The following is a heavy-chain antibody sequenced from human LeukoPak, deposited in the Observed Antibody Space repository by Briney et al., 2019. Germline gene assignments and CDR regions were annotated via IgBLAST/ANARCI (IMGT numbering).Heavy chain of an antibody. CDR2: INHSGST. CDR1: GGSFSGYY. Sequence: PSETLSLTCAVYGGSFSGYYWSWIRQPPGKGLEWIGEINHSGSTNYNPSLKSRVTISVDTSKNQFSLKLSSVTAADTAVYYCARYGSGSYGSYYFDYWGQGTLVTVSS. CDR3: ARYGSGSYGSYYFDY. V-gene: IGHV4-34*01. D-gene: IGHD3-10*01. J-gene: IGHJ4*02.